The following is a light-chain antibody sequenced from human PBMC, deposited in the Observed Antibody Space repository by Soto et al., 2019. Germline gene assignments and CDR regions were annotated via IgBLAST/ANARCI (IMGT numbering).Light chain of an antibody. V-gene: IGLV2-14*03. CDR1: SSDVGGYNY. J-gene: IGLJ1*01. CDR2: DVS. CDR3: SSYTSSNLYV. Sequence: QCVLTQPASVSGSPGQSITISCTGTSSDVGGYNYVSWYQQHPGKAPKLIIFDVSNRPSGVSNHFSGSKSGTTASLTISGLQAEEEAAYYCSSYTSSNLYVFGSGTKVTVL.